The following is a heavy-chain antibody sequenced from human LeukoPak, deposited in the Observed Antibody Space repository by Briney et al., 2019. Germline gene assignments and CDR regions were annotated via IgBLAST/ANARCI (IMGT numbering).Heavy chain of an antibody. D-gene: IGHD2-8*02. CDR3: VRNLMQSTGLAY. CDR1: GDTFTTSH. CDR2: INPSGGST. Sequence: GASVKVSCKASGDTFTTSHMHWVRQAPGKGLEWMGKINPSGGSTTYAQQFRGRVSMTRDLSMSTVYVELSSLTSEDTAVYYCVRNLMQSTGLAYWGQGTLVTVSS. J-gene: IGHJ4*02. V-gene: IGHV1-46*01.